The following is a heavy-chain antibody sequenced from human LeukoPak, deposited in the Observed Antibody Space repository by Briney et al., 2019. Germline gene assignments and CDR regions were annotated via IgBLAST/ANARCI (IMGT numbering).Heavy chain of an antibody. Sequence: PSETLSLTCTVSGGSISSYYWSWIRQPPGKGLEWIGYIYYSGSTNYNPSLKSRVTILLDTSKNQFSLRLSSVTAAVTAVYYCARSEYSYGADAFDIWGQGTMVTVSS. CDR1: GGSISSYY. D-gene: IGHD5-18*01. J-gene: IGHJ3*02. CDR3: ARSEYSYGADAFDI. CDR2: IYYSGST. V-gene: IGHV4-59*01.